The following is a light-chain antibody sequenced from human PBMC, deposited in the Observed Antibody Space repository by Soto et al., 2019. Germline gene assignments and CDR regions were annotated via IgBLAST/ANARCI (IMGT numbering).Light chain of an antibody. V-gene: IGLV2-14*01. J-gene: IGLJ3*02. Sequence: QSALTQPASVSGSPGQSITISCTGTSSDVGGYNYVSWYQQHPGKAPKLMIYDVSNRPSGVSNRFSGSKSGNTASPTISGLQAEDEADYYCSSYTSSSTLWVFGGGTKVTVL. CDR2: DVS. CDR3: SSYTSSSTLWV. CDR1: SSDVGGYNY.